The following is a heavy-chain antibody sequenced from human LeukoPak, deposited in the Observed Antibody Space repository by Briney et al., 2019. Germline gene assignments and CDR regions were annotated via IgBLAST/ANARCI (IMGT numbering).Heavy chain of an antibody. Sequence: PGGSLRLSCAASGFTFSSYAMSWVRQAPGKGLEWVSSITGDSTYIYYADSVTGRFTISRDNTKNSLSLQMNSLRAEDTAVYYCARLYCSSGSCYGKPYFHSWGQGALVTVSS. D-gene: IGHD2-15*01. V-gene: IGHV3-21*01. CDR1: GFTFSSYA. CDR3: ARLYCSSGSCYGKPYFHS. CDR2: ITGDSTYI. J-gene: IGHJ4*02.